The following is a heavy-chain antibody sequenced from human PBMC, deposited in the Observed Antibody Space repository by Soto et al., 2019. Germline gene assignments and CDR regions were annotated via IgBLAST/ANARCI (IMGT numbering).Heavy chain of an antibody. J-gene: IGHJ5*02. CDR3: ARGWGFGFDP. D-gene: IGHD3-10*01. V-gene: IGHV4-34*01. CDR1: GGSFSGPN. CDR2: INHSGST. Sequence: QVQLQQWGAGLLKPSETLSLACAVYGGSFSGPNWSWIRQPPGKGLEWIGDINHSGSTNYNPSLKYRVTISIDMSKYQYSLKVNSVTAAETAVYYCARGWGFGFDPWGQGILVTVSS.